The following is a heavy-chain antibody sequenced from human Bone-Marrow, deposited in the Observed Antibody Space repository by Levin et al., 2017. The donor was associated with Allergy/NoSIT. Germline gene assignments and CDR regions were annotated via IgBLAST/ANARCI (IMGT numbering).Heavy chain of an antibody. J-gene: IGHJ6*02. D-gene: IGHD2-2*01. CDR1: GYTFTSYA. CDR3: ARRCSSISCYGGGIYYHGMDV. V-gene: IGHV1-3*01. CDR2: INVVSGNT. Sequence: PGASVKVSCKASGYTFTSYAMHWVRQAPGQRPEWMGWINVVSGNTKYSQNLQGRVTITRDTSASTVYMELRSLRLEDSAVYYCARRCSSISCYGGGIYYHGMDVWGQGATVTVSS.